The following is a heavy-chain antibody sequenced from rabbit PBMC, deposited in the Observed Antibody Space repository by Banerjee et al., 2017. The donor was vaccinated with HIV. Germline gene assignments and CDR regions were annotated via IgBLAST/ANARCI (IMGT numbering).Heavy chain of an antibody. CDR1: GFSFSNNG. D-gene: IGHD4-2*01. CDR2: IYSGSSGRP. Sequence: QSLEESGGDLVKPGASLTLTCTASGFSFSNNGMCWVRQAPGKGLEWIACIYSGSSGRPYYASWAKGRFTISKASSTTVTLQMTSLTAADTATYFCARGLLIGDLWGPGTLVTVS. V-gene: IGHV1S40*01. J-gene: IGHJ4*01. CDR3: ARGLLIGDL.